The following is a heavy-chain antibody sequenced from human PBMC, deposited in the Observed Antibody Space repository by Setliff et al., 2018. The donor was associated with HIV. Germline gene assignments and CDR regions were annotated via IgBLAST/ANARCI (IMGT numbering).Heavy chain of an antibody. D-gene: IGHD2-2*02. J-gene: IGHJ4*03. Sequence: GASVKVSCKASGYTFTTYGISWVRQAPGQGLEWMGWISAYNGNTNYAQKLQGRVTMTTDTSTSTAYMELRSLRSDDTAVYYCARDHFCSSTSCYTGSGPYYFDYWGQGTTVTVSS. CDR3: ARDHFCSSTSCYTGSGPYYFDY. V-gene: IGHV1-18*01. CDR2: ISAYNGNT. CDR1: GYTFTTYG.